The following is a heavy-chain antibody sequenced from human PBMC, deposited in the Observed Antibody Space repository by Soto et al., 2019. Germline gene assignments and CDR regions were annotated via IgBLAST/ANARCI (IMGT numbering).Heavy chain of an antibody. V-gene: IGHV3-21*01. CDR1: GFTFSSYS. Sequence: EVQLVESGGGLVKPGGSLRLSCAASGFTFSSYSMNWVRQAPGKGLEWVSSISSSSSYIYYADSVKGRFTISRDNAKNSLYLQMNSLRAEDTAVYYCARDPTGEILRFLESPPPYFDYWGQGTLVTVSS. J-gene: IGHJ4*02. D-gene: IGHD3-3*01. CDR2: ISSSSSYI. CDR3: ARDPTGEILRFLESPPPYFDY.